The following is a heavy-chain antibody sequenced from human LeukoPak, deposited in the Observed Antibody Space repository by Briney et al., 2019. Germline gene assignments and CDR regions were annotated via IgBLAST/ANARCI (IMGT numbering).Heavy chain of an antibody. CDR2: IGIRGDT. D-gene: IGHD6-19*01. CDR3: ARGGIQVSGIDEFDY. CDR1: GFTFIDYD. V-gene: IGHV3-13*01. Sequence: GGSLRLSCAASGFTFIDYDMHWVRQVIGKGLEWVSAIGIRGDTHYSGSVKGRFTISRENAEISLYLQMNRLRAEDTAVYYCARGGIQVSGIDEFDYWGQGTLVTVSS. J-gene: IGHJ4*02.